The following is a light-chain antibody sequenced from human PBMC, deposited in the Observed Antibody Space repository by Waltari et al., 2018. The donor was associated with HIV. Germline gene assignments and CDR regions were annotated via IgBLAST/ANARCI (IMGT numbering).Light chain of an antibody. CDR2: VDSDGSH. V-gene: IGLV4-69*01. Sequence: QLVLTQSPSASASLGASVRLTCTLSSVHSTYAIAWHQQQPEKGPRYLMRVDSDGSHMKGDGIPDRFSGSSSGAERYLTISSLQSEDEADYYCQTWDTGIQFGGATKLTVL. CDR1: SVHSTYA. CDR3: QTWDTGIQ. J-gene: IGLJ2*01.